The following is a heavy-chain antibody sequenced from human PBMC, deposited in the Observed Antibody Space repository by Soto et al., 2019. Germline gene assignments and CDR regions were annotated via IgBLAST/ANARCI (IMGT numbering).Heavy chain of an antibody. V-gene: IGHV1-69*13. J-gene: IGHJ6*02. D-gene: IGHD6-13*01. CDR2: IIPIFGTA. Sequence: SVKVSCKASGCTFSSYAISWVLQAPGQGLEWMGGIIPIFGTANYAQKFQGRVTITADESTSTAYMELSSLRSEDTAVYYCARGAAAGHYYYYGMDVWGQGTTVTVSS. CDR1: GCTFSSYA. CDR3: ARGAAAGHYYYYGMDV.